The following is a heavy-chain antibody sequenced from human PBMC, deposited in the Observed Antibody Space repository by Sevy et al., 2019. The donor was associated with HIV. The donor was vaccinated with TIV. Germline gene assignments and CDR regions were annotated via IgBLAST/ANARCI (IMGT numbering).Heavy chain of an antibody. CDR3: ARGPEWELTSFLSH. CDR2: ISSNGDNA. D-gene: IGHD1-26*01. V-gene: IGHV3-30-3*01. Sequence: GGSLRLSCAASGFTFRTYAFHWVRQAPGSGLEWVGLISSNGDNAFYANSVRGRFTISRDNSMSTLYLEMNNLTPDDTAVYYCARGPEWELTSFLSHWGQGTLVTVSS. CDR1: GFTFRTYA. J-gene: IGHJ4*02.